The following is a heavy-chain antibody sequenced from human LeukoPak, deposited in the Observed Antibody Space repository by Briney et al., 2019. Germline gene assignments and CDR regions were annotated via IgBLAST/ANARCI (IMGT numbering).Heavy chain of an antibody. CDR3: SRAGGGYSYGYYMDV. CDR2: ILHSGST. J-gene: IGHJ6*03. CDR1: GWSFNDYY. V-gene: IGHV4-34*12. D-gene: IGHD5-18*01. Sequence: SETLSLTCAVYGWSFNDYYWIWIRQPPGKGLEWIGEILHSGSTNYNPSLESRLTISVDTSKNQFSLRLSSVTAADTAVYYCSRAGGGYSYGYYMDVWGKGTTVSIS.